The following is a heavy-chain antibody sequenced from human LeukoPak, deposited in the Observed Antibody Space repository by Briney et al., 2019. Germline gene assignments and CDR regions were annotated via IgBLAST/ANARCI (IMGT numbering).Heavy chain of an antibody. J-gene: IGHJ6*04. D-gene: IGHD3-22*01. CDR1: GYTFTNYD. V-gene: IGHV1-8*01. Sequence: ASVKVSCKASGYTFTNYDINWVRQATGQGLEGMGWMNPNSGNTGYAQKFQGRVTMTRDTSISTGYMELSSLRSEDTAVYYCASLPSYYDSSRPSNYYYNMDVWGKGTTVTVSS. CDR2: MNPNSGNT. CDR3: ASLPSYYDSSRPSNYYYNMDV.